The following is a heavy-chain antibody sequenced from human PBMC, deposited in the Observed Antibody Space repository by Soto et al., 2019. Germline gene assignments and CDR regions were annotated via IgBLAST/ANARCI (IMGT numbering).Heavy chain of an antibody. CDR2: IYSGGST. J-gene: IGHJ4*02. V-gene: IGHV3-53*04. CDR1: GFTVSSNY. D-gene: IGHD1-7*01. Sequence: GGSLRLSCAASGFTVSSNYMSWVRQAPGKGLEWVSVIYSGGSTYYADSVKGRFTISRHNSKNTLYLQMNSLRAEDTAVYYRAGEAGITGTGPYYFDYWGQGTLVTVSS. CDR3: AGEAGITGTGPYYFDY.